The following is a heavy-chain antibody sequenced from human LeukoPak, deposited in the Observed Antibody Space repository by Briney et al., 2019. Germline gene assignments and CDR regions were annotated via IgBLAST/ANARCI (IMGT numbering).Heavy chain of an antibody. CDR1: GYTFTDYY. V-gene: IGHV1-2*02. Sequence: ASVKVSCKASGYTFTDYYMHWVRQAPGQGLEWMGWLNPNSGGTNYAQKFQGRVTMTRDTSISTAYMELSSLRSDDTAVYYCARVLVPAGGGVVDYWGQGTLVTVSP. CDR2: LNPNSGGT. D-gene: IGHD3-16*01. J-gene: IGHJ4*02. CDR3: ARVLVPAGGGVVDY.